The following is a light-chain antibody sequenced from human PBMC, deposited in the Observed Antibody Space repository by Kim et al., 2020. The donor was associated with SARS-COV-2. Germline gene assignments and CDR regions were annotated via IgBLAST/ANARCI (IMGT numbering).Light chain of an antibody. Sequence: SELTQDPAVSVALGQTVRITCQGDSLRSYYATWYQQRPRQAPVLVIYGRNNRPSGIADRFSGSSSGNTASLTISGAQAEDEADFYCQSRDSGGNVLFGGGTKLTVL. CDR1: SLRSYY. J-gene: IGLJ2*01. V-gene: IGLV3-19*01. CDR2: GRN. CDR3: QSRDSGGNVL.